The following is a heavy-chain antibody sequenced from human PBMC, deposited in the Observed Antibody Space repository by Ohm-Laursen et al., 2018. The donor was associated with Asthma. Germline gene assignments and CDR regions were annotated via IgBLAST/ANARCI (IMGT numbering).Heavy chain of an antibody. CDR1: GFTFNKHR. D-gene: IGHD2-2*02. J-gene: IGHJ4*02. CDR2: IDGSGGRT. V-gene: IGHV3-23*01. Sequence: SLRLSCSASGFTFNKHRMTWVRQAPGKGLEWVSAIDGSGGRTYYADSVKGRFTISRDNSKNTLYLQMNSPRAEDTAVYYCAKIYTAGFDYWGQGTLVTVSS. CDR3: AKIYTAGFDY.